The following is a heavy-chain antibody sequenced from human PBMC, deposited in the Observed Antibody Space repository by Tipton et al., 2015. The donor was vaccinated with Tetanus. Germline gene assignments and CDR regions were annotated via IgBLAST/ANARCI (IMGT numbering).Heavy chain of an antibody. J-gene: IGHJ3*02. CDR2: IYHRGST. Sequence: TLSLTCAVSGGSISSSNWWSWVRQPPGKGLEWIGEIYHRGSTNYNPSPKSRVTISVDKSKNQFSRKLSSVTAGDTAVYYCARVFVGVYAFDIWGQGTMVTVSS. V-gene: IGHV4-4*02. D-gene: IGHD1-26*01. CDR3: ARVFVGVYAFDI. CDR1: GGSISSSNW.